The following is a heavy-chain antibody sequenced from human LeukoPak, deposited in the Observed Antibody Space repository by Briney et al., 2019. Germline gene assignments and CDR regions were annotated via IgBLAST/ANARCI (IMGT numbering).Heavy chain of an antibody. Sequence: GASVNVSCNCSGFAFTDHYIYWGRQGPGPGLEWMGYIGPHSTFTSSPQEFQGRVTMTRDASMSTAYMGLTRLTSDDTAVYYCVREGEGPLSKDFDYSGQGTLVTASS. CDR2: IGPHSTFT. D-gene: IGHD2/OR15-2a*01. CDR1: GFAFTDHY. J-gene: IGHJ4*02. V-gene: IGHV1-2*02. CDR3: VREGEGPLSKDFDY.